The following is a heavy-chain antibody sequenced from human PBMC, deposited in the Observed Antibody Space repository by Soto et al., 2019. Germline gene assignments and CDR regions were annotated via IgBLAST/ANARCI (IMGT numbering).Heavy chain of an antibody. Sequence: QVLLVQSGAEMKQPGSSVSVSGKASGDSFTNYAFTWVRQAPGQGPEWLGGIILALGTPHYSQRSQGRLTITADESSSTVYMELGSLRLDDTAVYYCGRYCTNTKCRGGYYLDLWGQGTLLTVSS. CDR1: GDSFTNYA. D-gene: IGHD2-8*01. CDR2: IILALGTP. V-gene: IGHV1-69*01. J-gene: IGHJ5*02. CDR3: GRYCTNTKCRGGYYLDL.